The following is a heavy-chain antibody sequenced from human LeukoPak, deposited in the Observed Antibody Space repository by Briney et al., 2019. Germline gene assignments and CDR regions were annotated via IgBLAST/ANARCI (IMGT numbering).Heavy chain of an antibody. CDR1: GFTFSSYS. J-gene: IGHJ4*02. CDR2: ISGSGGST. V-gene: IGHV3-23*01. Sequence: GGSLRLSCAASGFTFSSYSMNWVRQAPGKGLEWVSAISGSGGSTYYADSVKGRFTISRDNSKNTLYLQMNSLRAEDTAVYYCAKMGYDFWSAYYYDYWGQGTLVTVSS. D-gene: IGHD3-3*01. CDR3: AKMGYDFWSAYYYDY.